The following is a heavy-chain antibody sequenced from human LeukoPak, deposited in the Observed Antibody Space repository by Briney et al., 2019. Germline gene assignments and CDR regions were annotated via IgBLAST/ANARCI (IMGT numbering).Heavy chain of an antibody. D-gene: IGHD6-13*01. J-gene: IGHJ4*02. CDR1: GGSFSSYY. Sequence: SETLSLTCTVSGGSFSSYYWSWIRQPPGKGLERIGYIYYTGSTNYHPSLKSRVTISVDTSKNQFFLRLSSVTAADTAVYYCARGTVAGAGFFDNWGQGTLVTVSS. V-gene: IGHV4-59*13. CDR2: IYYTGST. CDR3: ARGTVAGAGFFDN.